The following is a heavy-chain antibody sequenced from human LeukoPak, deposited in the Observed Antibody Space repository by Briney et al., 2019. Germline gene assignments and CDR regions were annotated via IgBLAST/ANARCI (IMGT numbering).Heavy chain of an antibody. D-gene: IGHD3-22*01. CDR3: ARAARVVATKYYYDSSGYHLVY. J-gene: IGHJ4*02. CDR1: GGTFSSYA. CDR2: IIPIFGTA. Sequence: SVKVSCKASGGTFSSYAISWVRQAPGQGLEWMGGIIPIFGTANYAQKCQGRVTITADESTSTAYMELSSLRSEDTAVYYCARAARVVATKYYYDSSGYHLVYWGQGTLVTVSS. V-gene: IGHV1-69*13.